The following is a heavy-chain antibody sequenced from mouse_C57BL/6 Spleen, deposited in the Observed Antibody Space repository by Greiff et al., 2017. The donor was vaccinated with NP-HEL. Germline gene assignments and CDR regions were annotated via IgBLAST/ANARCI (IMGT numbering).Heavy chain of an antibody. Sequence: VKLQQPGTELVKPGASVKLSCKASGYTFTSYWMHWVKQRPGQGLEWIGNINPSNGGTNYNEKFKSKATLTVDKSSSTAYMQLSSLTSEDSAVYYCARSPLYYGSSYGYFDVWGTGTTVTVSS. CDR1: GYTFTSYW. CDR3: ARSPLYYGSSYGYFDV. J-gene: IGHJ1*03. CDR2: INPSNGGT. D-gene: IGHD1-1*01. V-gene: IGHV1-53*01.